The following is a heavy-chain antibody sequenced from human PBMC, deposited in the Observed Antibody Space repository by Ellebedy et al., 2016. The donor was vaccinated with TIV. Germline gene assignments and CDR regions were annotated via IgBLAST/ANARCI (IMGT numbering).Heavy chain of an antibody. CDR3: AKDPGYCSSTSCYRYFQH. V-gene: IGHV3-23*01. CDR2: IRGSGVST. D-gene: IGHD2-2*02. Sequence: GGSLRLSXAASGFTFSSYAMIWVRQAPGKGLEWVSAIRGSGVSTYYADSVKGRFTISRDNSKNTLYLQMNSLRAEDTAVYYCAKDPGYCSSTSCYRYFQHWGQGTLVTVSS. CDR1: GFTFSSYA. J-gene: IGHJ1*01.